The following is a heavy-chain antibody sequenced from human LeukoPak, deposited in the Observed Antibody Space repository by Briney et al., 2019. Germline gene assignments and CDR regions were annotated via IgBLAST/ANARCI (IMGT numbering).Heavy chain of an antibody. V-gene: IGHV3-66*02. CDR3: ARDPGGGYCTSTSCWDV. CDR2: MYTGGST. CDR1: GFTVTGYY. Sequence: PGGSLRLSCAVSGFTVTGYYMNWVRQAPGKGLEWVSVMYTGGSTYYADSVKGRFTISRDSSKNTLYLQMNSLRAEDTAVYYCARDPGGGYCTSTSCWDVWGQGTTVTVSS. J-gene: IGHJ6*02. D-gene: IGHD2-2*01.